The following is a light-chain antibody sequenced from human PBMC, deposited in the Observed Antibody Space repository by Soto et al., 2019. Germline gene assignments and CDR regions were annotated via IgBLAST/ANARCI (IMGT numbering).Light chain of an antibody. Sequence: ELTQPPSVSVSPGQTASITCSGDKLGDKYACWYQQKPGQSPVLVIYQDSKRPSGIPERFSGSNSGNTATLTISGTQAMDEADYYCQAWDSSTRVFGTGTKLTVL. CDR1: KLGDKY. J-gene: IGLJ1*01. CDR3: QAWDSSTRV. CDR2: QDS. V-gene: IGLV3-1*01.